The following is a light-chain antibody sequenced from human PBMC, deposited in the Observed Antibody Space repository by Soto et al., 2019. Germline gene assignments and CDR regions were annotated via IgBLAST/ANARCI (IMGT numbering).Light chain of an antibody. CDR2: DAS. V-gene: IGKV3-20*01. CDR1: QYVSSF. J-gene: IGKJ5*01. CDR3: QQYGSSPIT. Sequence: EIVLTQSPATLSLSPVERANLSCSASQYVSSFLAWYQQKAGQAPRLLIYDASHRATGIPARFSGSGSGTDFTLTISRLEPEDFAVYYCQQYGSSPITFGQGTRLEI.